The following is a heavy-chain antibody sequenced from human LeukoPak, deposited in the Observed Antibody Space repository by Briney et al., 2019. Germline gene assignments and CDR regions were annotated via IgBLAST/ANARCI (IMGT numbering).Heavy chain of an antibody. V-gene: IGHV1-8*01. CDR3: ARDQYYDFWSGYYYGMDV. CDR1: GYTFTSYD. CDR2: MNPNSGNT. J-gene: IGHJ6*02. D-gene: IGHD3-3*01. Sequence: ASVKVSCKVSGYTFTSYDINWVRQATGQGLEWMGWMNPNSGNTGYAQKFQGRVAMTRNTSISTAYMELSSLRSEDTAVYYCARDQYYDFWSGYYYGMDVWGQGTTVTVSS.